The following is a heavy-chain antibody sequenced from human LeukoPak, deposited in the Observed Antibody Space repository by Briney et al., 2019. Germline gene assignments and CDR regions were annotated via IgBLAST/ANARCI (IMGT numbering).Heavy chain of an antibody. CDR2: IYHSGST. Sequence: SETLSLTCAVSGYSISSCHYWGWIRQPPGKGLEWIGSIYHSGSTYYNPSLKSRVTISVDTSKNQFSLKVNSVTAADTAVYYCGRAQGATDYWGQGTLVTVSS. V-gene: IGHV4-38-2*01. J-gene: IGHJ4*02. D-gene: IGHD1-26*01. CDR1: GYSISSCHY. CDR3: GRAQGATDY.